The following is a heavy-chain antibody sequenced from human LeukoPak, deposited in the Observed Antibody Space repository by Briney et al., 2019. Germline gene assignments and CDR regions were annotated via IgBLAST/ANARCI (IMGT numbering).Heavy chain of an antibody. CDR1: GGSFSGYY. D-gene: IGHD2-21*01. Sequence: ASETLSLTCAVYGGSFSGYYWSWIRQPPGKGLEWIGEINHSGSTNYNPSLESRVTISVDTSKNQFSLKLSSVTAADTAVYYCARVSYCGGDCYYDYFDYWGQGTLVTVSS. V-gene: IGHV4-34*01. CDR2: INHSGST. CDR3: ARVSYCGGDCYYDYFDY. J-gene: IGHJ4*02.